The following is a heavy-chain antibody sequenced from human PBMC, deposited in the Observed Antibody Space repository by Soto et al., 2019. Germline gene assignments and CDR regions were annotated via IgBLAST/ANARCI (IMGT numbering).Heavy chain of an antibody. D-gene: IGHD6-13*01. CDR1: VRSFSSYY. CDR2: IYTSGST. Sequence: SETLSRTGTVSVRSFSSYYWSWIRQPAGKGLEWIGRIYTSGSTNYNPSLKSRVTMSVDTSKNQFSLKLSSVTAADTAVYYCAGAPGIAAAGTLDYWGQGTLVTVSS. J-gene: IGHJ4*02. CDR3: AGAPGIAAAGTLDY. V-gene: IGHV4-4*07.